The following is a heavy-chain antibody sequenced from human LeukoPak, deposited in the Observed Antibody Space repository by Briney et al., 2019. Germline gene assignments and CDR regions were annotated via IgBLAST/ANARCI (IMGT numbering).Heavy chain of an antibody. Sequence: SETLSLTCSVSAGSISSTTYYWGWIRQPPGKGLEWIGSISDSGSTYYNPSLKSRVTISVDTSKNQLSLKLTSVAAADTAVYYCVLYYDTNGRHDYWGQETLVTVSS. V-gene: IGHV4-39*01. CDR2: ISDSGST. D-gene: IGHD3-22*01. CDR3: VLYYDTNGRHDY. J-gene: IGHJ4*02. CDR1: AGSISSTTYY.